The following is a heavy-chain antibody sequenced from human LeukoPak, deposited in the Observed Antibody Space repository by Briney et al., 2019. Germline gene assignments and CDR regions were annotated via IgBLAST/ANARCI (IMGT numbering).Heavy chain of an antibody. Sequence: SETLSLTCTVSGGSISSYYWSWIRQPPGKGLEWIGYIYYSGSTNYNPSLKSRVTMSVDTSKNKFSLKLSPVTAADTAVYYCARDSGTTGEVKFDPWGQGTLVTVSS. V-gene: IGHV4-59*12. D-gene: IGHD3-10*01. CDR3: ARDSGTTGEVKFDP. CDR1: GGSISSYY. CDR2: IYYSGST. J-gene: IGHJ5*02.